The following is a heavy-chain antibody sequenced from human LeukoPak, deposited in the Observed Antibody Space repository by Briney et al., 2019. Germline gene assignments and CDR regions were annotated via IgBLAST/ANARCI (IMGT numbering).Heavy chain of an antibody. CDR2: INPNSGDT. CDR1: GYSFTGYY. Sequence: ASVKVSCKASGYSFTGYYMHWVRQAPGQGLEWMGWINPNSGDTKYAQKFQGRVTMTRDTSISTAYMELTRLRSDDTAVYYCARDPGIFRPYYFDYWGQGTLVTVSS. V-gene: IGHV1-2*02. D-gene: IGHD3-9*01. CDR3: ARDPGIFRPYYFDY. J-gene: IGHJ4*02.